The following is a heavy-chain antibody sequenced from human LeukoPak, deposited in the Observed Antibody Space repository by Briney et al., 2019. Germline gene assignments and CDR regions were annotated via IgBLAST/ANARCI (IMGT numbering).Heavy chain of an antibody. D-gene: IGHD2-21*02. CDR3: ASFLAYCGGDCYRGHFDH. CDR2: IYYSGST. Sequence: SETLSLTCTVSGGSISSYYWSWIRQPPGRGLEWIGYIYYSGSTNYNPSLKSRVTISVDTSKNQFSLKLSSVTAADTAVYYCASFLAYCGGDCYRGHFDHWGQGTLVTVSS. V-gene: IGHV4-59*01. J-gene: IGHJ4*02. CDR1: GGSISSYY.